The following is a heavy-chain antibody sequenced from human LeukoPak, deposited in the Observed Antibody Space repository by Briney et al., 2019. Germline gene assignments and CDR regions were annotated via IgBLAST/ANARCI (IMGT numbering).Heavy chain of an antibody. CDR3: ARDIRSHNGPGGYYYYYMDV. Sequence: SETLSLTCTVSGDSIRDSYFSWIRQPAGKGLEWIGRIYDSGRTNYSPSLKSRVTLSVDTSNNQFSLTPGSVTAADTAVYHCARDIRSHNGPGGYYYYYMDVWGKGTTVTVSS. CDR1: GDSIRDSY. V-gene: IGHV4-4*07. D-gene: IGHD2-8*01. CDR2: IYDSGRT. J-gene: IGHJ6*03.